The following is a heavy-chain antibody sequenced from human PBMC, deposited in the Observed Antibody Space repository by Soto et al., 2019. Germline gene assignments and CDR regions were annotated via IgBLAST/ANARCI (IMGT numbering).Heavy chain of an antibody. Sequence: QVQLQQWGAGLLKPSETLSLTCAVYGGSFSGYYWSWIRQPPGKGLEWIGEINHRGSTNYNPSLRRRVPRSVETPKDQFSLKLNSVPAADTAVYYCARGSRVKIPAASGRDYYYHGLDVWGQGTAVTVSS. CDR1: GGSFSGYY. D-gene: IGHD6-25*01. CDR2: INHRGST. V-gene: IGHV4-34*01. CDR3: ARGSRVKIPAASGRDYYYHGLDV. J-gene: IGHJ6*02.